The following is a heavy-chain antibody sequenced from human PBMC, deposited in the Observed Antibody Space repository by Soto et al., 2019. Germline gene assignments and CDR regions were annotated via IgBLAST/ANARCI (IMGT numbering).Heavy chain of an antibody. V-gene: IGHV3-23*01. CDR1: GFTFSSYA. CDR2: ISGSGGST. Sequence: PGESLKISCAASGFTFSSYAMSWVRQAPGKGLEWVSAISGSGGSTYYADSVKGRFTISRDNSKNTLYLQMNSLRAEDTAVYYCANYDSSGYSEPYFDYWGQGTLVTVSS. D-gene: IGHD3-22*01. J-gene: IGHJ4*02. CDR3: ANYDSSGYSEPYFDY.